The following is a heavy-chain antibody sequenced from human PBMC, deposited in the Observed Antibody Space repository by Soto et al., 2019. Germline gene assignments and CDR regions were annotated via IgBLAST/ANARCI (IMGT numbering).Heavy chain of an antibody. J-gene: IGHJ6*02. CDR1: GYTFTSYY. V-gene: IGHV1-46*01. CDR2: INPSGGST. D-gene: IGHD3-10*01. CDR3: AKDSTRVVYGSGTTYGIDV. Sequence: ASVKVSCKASGYTFTSYYMHWVRQAPGQGLEWMGIINPSGGSTSYAQKFQGRVTMTRDTSTSTVYMELSSLRSEDTAVYYCAKDSTRVVYGSGTTYGIDVWGQGTTVTVSS.